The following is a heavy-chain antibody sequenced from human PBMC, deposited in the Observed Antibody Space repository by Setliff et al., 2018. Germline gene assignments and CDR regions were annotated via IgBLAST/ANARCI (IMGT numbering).Heavy chain of an antibody. V-gene: IGHV1-46*01. J-gene: IGHJ4*02. CDR3: ARSYDYDCSKDEKLDY. CDR1: GYTFSNYY. Sequence: GASVKVSCKASGYTFSNYYMHWVRQAPGQGLEWMGIINPSGGSTTYAQKFQGRVTMTRDTSTSTVYMELSSLRSDDTAVYYCARSYDYDCSKDEKLDYWGQGTLVTVSS. D-gene: IGHD3-22*01. CDR2: INPSGGST.